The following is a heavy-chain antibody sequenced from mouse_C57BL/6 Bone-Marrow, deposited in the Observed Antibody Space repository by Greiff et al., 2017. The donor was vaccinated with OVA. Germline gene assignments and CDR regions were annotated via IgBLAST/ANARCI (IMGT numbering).Heavy chain of an antibody. CDR2: IDPENGDT. D-gene: IGHD1-1*01. CDR3: MYYYGSSTSFDY. V-gene: IGHV14-4*01. CDR1: GFNIKDDY. Sequence: EVQLVESGAELVRPGASVKLSCTASGFNIKDDYMHWVKQRPEQGLEWIGWIDPENGDTEYASKFQGKATITADTSSNTAYLQLSSLTSEDTAVYYYMYYYGSSTSFDYWGQGTTLTVSS. J-gene: IGHJ2*01.